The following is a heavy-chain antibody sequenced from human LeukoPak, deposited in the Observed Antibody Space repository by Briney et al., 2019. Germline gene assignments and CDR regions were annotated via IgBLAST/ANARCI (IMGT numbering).Heavy chain of an antibody. CDR1: GASISTSSYY. Sequence: SETLSLTCTVSGASISTSSYYWAWIRQPPGKGLEWVGEINHSGSTNYNPSLKSRVTISVDTSKNQFSLKLSSVTAADTAVYYCARVGYYYGSGTDYWGQGTLVTVSS. J-gene: IGHJ4*02. CDR2: INHSGST. V-gene: IGHV4-39*07. D-gene: IGHD3-10*01. CDR3: ARVGYYYGSGTDY.